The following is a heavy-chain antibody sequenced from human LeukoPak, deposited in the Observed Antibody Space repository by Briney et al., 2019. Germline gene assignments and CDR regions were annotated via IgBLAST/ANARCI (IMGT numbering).Heavy chain of an antibody. V-gene: IGHV3-74*01. Sequence: GGSLRLSCAASGFTFSSYWMHWVRQAPGKGLVCVSRINSDGSSTSYADSVKGRFTISRDNAKNTLYLQMNSLRAEDTAVYYCARDFPNYDILTGRGGYGMDVWGQGTTVTVSS. CDR1: GFTFSSYW. D-gene: IGHD3-9*01. CDR3: ARDFPNYDILTGRGGYGMDV. CDR2: INSDGSST. J-gene: IGHJ6*02.